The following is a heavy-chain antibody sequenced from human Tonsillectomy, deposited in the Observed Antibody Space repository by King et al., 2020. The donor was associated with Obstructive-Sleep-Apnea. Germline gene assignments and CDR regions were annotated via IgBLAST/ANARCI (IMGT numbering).Heavy chain of an antibody. J-gene: IGHJ4*02. Sequence: VQLVESGGVLVQPGGSLRLSCAASGFTFSSYMMSWVRQAPGKGLEWVSALSGRGGGTHYAESVKGRFAISRDNSQNTLYLQMNSLRADDTAVYHCAKRYYYASGSFDYWGQGTLVTVSS. D-gene: IGHD3-10*01. V-gene: IGHV3-23*04. CDR3: AKRYYYASGSFDY. CDR1: GFTFSSYM. CDR2: LSGRGGGT.